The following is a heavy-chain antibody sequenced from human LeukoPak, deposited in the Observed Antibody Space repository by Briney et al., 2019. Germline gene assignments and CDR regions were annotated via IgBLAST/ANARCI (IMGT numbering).Heavy chain of an antibody. CDR1: GGSISSSSYY. Sequence: SETLSLTCTVSGGSISSSSYYWGWIRQPPGKGLEWIGSIYYSGSTYYNPSLKSRVTISVDTSKNQFSLKLSSVTAADTAVYYCARHDKGLRFLEWLSDAFDIWGQGTMVTVSS. CDR2: IYYSGST. D-gene: IGHD3-3*01. J-gene: IGHJ3*02. CDR3: ARHDKGLRFLEWLSDAFDI. V-gene: IGHV4-39*01.